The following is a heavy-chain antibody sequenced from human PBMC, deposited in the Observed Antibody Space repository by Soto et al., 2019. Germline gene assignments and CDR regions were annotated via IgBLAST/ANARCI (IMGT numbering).Heavy chain of an antibody. CDR1: GFTFSSYG. V-gene: IGHV3-33*01. D-gene: IGHD3-9*01. Sequence: PGGSLRLSCAASGFTFSSYGMHWVRQAPGKGLEWVAVIWYDGSNKYYADSVKGRFAISRDNSKNTLYLQMNSLRAEDTAVYYCARFMPKDDILTGPHPYYYYGMDVWGQGTTVTVSS. CDR3: ARFMPKDDILTGPHPYYYYGMDV. J-gene: IGHJ6*02. CDR2: IWYDGSNK.